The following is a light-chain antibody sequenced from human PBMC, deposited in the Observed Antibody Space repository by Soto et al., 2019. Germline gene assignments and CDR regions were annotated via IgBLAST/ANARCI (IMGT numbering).Light chain of an antibody. CDR2: GVS. CDR3: SSYTITSTYV. Sequence: QSVLTQPASVSGSPGQSIAISCTGSGSDVGGYNYVSWYQQHPGKAPKLIIYGVSHRPSGVSTRFSASRSAYTASLTISGLQAEDEADYYCSSYTITSTYVFGTGTKVTVL. V-gene: IGLV2-14*01. J-gene: IGLJ1*01. CDR1: GSDVGGYNY.